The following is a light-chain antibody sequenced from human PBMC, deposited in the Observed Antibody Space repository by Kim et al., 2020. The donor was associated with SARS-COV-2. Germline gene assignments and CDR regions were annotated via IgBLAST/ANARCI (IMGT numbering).Light chain of an antibody. CDR3: SYRDNSGYVI. CDR1: SLRKYY. Sequence: SSELTQDPALSVALGQTVRITCQGDSLRKYYGSWYQQQPGQAPILVISGKNNRPSGIPDRFSGSSSGNTASLTITGSQAEDEADYYCSYRDNSGYVIFGGGTKLTVL. CDR2: GKN. J-gene: IGLJ2*01. V-gene: IGLV3-19*01.